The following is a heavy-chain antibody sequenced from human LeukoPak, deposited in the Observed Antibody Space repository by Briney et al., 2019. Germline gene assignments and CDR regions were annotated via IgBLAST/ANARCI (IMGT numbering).Heavy chain of an antibody. CDR3: ARDRRPSIYGGLDS. Sequence: GGSLRLSCAASGFTFSDNWVSWVRQPPGKGLEWVANIKQDGSEKYYVDSVKGRFTISRDNAKNSLYLQMNSLTAEDTAVYYCARDRRPSIYGGLDSWGQGTLVTVSS. J-gene: IGHJ5*02. CDR2: IKQDGSEK. D-gene: IGHD4-23*01. CDR1: GFTFSDNW. V-gene: IGHV3-7*01.